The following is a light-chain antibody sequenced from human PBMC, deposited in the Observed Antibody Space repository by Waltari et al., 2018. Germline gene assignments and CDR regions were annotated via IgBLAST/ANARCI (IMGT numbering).Light chain of an antibody. Sequence: EIVLTQSPGTLSLSPGERATLSCRASQSVSSSYLAWYQQKPGQAPRLLIYGASSRATGIPDRFSGSGSGTDFTLTISRLEPEDLAVYYCQQYGRSWNTFGQGTKLEIK. J-gene: IGKJ2*01. CDR2: GAS. CDR1: QSVSSSY. V-gene: IGKV3-20*01. CDR3: QQYGRSWNT.